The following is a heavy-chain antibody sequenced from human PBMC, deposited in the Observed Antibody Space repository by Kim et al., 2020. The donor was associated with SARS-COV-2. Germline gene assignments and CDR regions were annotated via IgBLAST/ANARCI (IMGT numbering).Heavy chain of an antibody. Sequence: TNYTPSLKSRLTISVDTSKNQFSLKLSSVTAADTAVYYCARLREFGWFDPWGQGTLVTVSS. CDR2: T. CDR3: ARLREFGWFDP. V-gene: IGHV4-39*01. J-gene: IGHJ5*02. D-gene: IGHD3-10*01.